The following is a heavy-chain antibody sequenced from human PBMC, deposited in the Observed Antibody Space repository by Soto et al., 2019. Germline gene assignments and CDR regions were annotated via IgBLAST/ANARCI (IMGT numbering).Heavy chain of an antibody. CDR1: GFTFTTFH. Sequence: EVQLVESGGGLVKPGGSLRLSCAGSGFTFTTFHMNWVRQAPGKGLEWISSISTSSTYIFYADSVKGRFTISRDNAKNSLYLPMNSLRAEDTAVYYCARGGYCIGYDCYDSLVSDLWGRGTLVTVSS. V-gene: IGHV3-21*01. CDR2: ISTSSTYI. CDR3: ARGGYCIGYDCYDSLVSDL. J-gene: IGHJ2*01. D-gene: IGHD2-15*01.